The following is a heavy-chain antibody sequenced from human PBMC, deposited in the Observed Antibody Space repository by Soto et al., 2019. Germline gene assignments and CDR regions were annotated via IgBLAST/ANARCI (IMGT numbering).Heavy chain of an antibody. CDR3: ARGPDYYGSGSYPY. J-gene: IGHJ4*02. D-gene: IGHD3-10*01. CDR2: INHSGST. Sequence: QVQLQQWGAGLLKPSETLSLTCAVYGGSFSGYYWSWIRQPPGKGLEWIGEINHSGSTNYNPSLKRRVTISVDTSKNQFSLKLSSVTAADTAVYYCARGPDYYGSGSYPYWGQGTLVTVSS. V-gene: IGHV4-34*01. CDR1: GGSFSGYY.